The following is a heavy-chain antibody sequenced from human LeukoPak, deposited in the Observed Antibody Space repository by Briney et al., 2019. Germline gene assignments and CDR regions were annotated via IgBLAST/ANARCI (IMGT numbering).Heavy chain of an antibody. D-gene: IGHD1-26*01. V-gene: IGHV3-9*01. CDR2: ISWNSGSI. J-gene: IGHJ4*02. Sequence: PGGSLRLSCAASGFTFYDYAMHWVRQTPGKGLEWVSGISWNSGSIGYADSVKGRFTISRDNAKNSLYLQMNSLRAEDTALYYCAKVDRSGSYCYFDYWGQGTLVTVSS. CDR1: GFTFYDYA. CDR3: AKVDRSGSYCYFDY.